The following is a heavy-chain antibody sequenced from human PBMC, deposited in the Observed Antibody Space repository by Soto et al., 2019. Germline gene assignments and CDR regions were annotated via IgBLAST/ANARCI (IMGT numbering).Heavy chain of an antibody. D-gene: IGHD6-6*01. J-gene: IGHJ3*02. V-gene: IGHV5-51*01. CDR2: IYPGDSDT. CDR1: GYSFTSYW. Sequence: PGESLKISCKSSGYSFTSYWIGWVRPMPGKGLEWMGIIYPGDSDTRYSPSFQGQVTISADKSISTAYLQWSSLKASDTAMYYCARSYSSSSYAFDIWGQGTMVTVSS. CDR3: ARSYSSSSYAFDI.